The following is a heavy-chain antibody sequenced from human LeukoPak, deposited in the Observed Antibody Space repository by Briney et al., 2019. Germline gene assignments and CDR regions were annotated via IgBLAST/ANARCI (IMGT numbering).Heavy chain of an antibody. D-gene: IGHD3-10*01. CDR3: ARREMVRGVINEDIDY. V-gene: IGHV1-2*02. Sequence: GASVKVSCKASGYTFTGYYMHWVRQAPGQGLEWMGWINPNSGGTNYAQKFQGRVTMTRDTSISTAYMELSRLRSDDTAVYYCARREMVRGVINEDIDYWGQGTLVTVSS. CDR1: GYTFTGYY. J-gene: IGHJ4*02. CDR2: INPNSGGT.